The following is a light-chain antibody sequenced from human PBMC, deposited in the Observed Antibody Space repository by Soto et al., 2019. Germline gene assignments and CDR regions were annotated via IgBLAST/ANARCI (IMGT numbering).Light chain of an antibody. Sequence: EVGMTQSPVTLSVFPGETVTLSCRASESVGSKLAWYQKRPGQAPRLLIYGASTRATGVPARFSGSGSGTEFTLTISSLQSEDFALYYCQQYNNWLTFGGGTKVEIE. CDR1: ESVGSK. CDR2: GAS. J-gene: IGKJ4*01. CDR3: QQYNNWLT. V-gene: IGKV3-15*01.